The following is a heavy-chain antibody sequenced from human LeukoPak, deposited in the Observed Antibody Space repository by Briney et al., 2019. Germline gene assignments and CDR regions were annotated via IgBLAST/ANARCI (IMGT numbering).Heavy chain of an antibody. D-gene: IGHD6-13*01. Sequence: SETLSLTCTVSGGSISSYYWSWIRQPPGTGLEWIGYIYYSGSTNYNPSLKSRVTISVDTSKNQFSLKLSSVTAADTAVYYCARLGADSSSWNYYGMDVWGQGTTVTVSS. CDR2: IYYSGST. V-gene: IGHV4-59*08. CDR1: GGSISSYY. CDR3: ARLGADSSSWNYYGMDV. J-gene: IGHJ6*02.